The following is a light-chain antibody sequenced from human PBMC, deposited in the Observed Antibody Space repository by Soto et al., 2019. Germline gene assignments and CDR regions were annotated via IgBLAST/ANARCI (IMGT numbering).Light chain of an antibody. J-gene: IGKJ1*01. CDR2: AAS. CDR1: QGIRND. V-gene: IGKV1-17*01. CDR3: LQHNSYPRT. Sequence: DIQMTQSNSSLSAAVGDRVTITCRASQGIRNDLDWYQQKPGKAPKRLIYAASSLQSGVPSRFSGSGSGTEFTLTISSLQPEDFATYYCLQHNSYPRTFGQGTNVEIK.